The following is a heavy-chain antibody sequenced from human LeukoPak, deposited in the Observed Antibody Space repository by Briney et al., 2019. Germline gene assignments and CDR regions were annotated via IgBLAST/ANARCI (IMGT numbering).Heavy chain of an antibody. CDR3: AREGGPYRPLDY. Sequence: SETLSLTCGVSGGSITNTNYWTWVRQPPGKGLEWIGEVNLQGSTNYNPSLMGRVAISVDTSENHISLQLTSVTAADTAVYYCAREGGPYRPLDYSGQGTLVTASS. CDR1: GGSITNTNY. V-gene: IGHV4-4*02. CDR2: VNLQGST. J-gene: IGHJ4*02.